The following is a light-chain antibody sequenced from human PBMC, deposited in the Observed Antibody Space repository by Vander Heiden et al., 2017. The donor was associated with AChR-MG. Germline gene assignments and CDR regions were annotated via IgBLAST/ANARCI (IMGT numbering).Light chain of an antibody. Sequence: EIVLTQSPGTLSLSPGERASLSCWASQSVANNYLAWYQQKPGQPPRLLIYGASNRAAGIPDRFSGSGSETDFTLTIRRLEPDDSAVYYCQHYETHLYTFGQGTKLEI. CDR3: QHYETHLYT. CDR1: QSVANNY. CDR2: GAS. V-gene: IGKV3-20*01. J-gene: IGKJ2*01.